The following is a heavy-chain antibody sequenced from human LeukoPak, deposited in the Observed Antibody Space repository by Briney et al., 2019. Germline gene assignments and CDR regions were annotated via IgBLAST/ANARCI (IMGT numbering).Heavy chain of an antibody. CDR3: ARRSSYYYDSSGYSHFDY. CDR1: GSSFTNYW. Sequence: GESLEISCEGSGSSFTNYWINWVRQLPGKGLEWMGTIDPTDSYTEYSPSFQGHVTISADKSINTAYLQWSSLKASDTAMYFCARRSSYYYDSSGYSHFDYWGQGAPVTVPS. CDR2: IDPTDSYT. V-gene: IGHV5-10-1*01. D-gene: IGHD3-22*01. J-gene: IGHJ4*02.